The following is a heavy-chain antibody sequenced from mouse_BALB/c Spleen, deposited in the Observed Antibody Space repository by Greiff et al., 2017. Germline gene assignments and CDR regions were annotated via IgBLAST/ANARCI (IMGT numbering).Heavy chain of an antibody. D-gene: IGHD2-3*01. J-gene: IGHJ4*01. Sequence: EVHLVESGGGLVQPGGSLKLSCAASGFTFSSYTMSWVRQTPEKRLEWVAYISNGGGSTYYPDTVKGRFTISRDNAKNTLYLQMSSLKSEDTAMYYCARRDDGYLYAMDYWGQGTSVTVSS. V-gene: IGHV5-12-2*01. CDR1: GFTFSSYT. CDR3: ARRDDGYLYAMDY. CDR2: ISNGGGST.